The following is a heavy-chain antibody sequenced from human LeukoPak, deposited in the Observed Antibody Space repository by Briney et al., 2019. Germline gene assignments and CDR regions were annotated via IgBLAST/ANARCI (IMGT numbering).Heavy chain of an antibody. J-gene: IGHJ5*02. V-gene: IGHV4-34*01. CDR3: ARGPWRIVGAVGAGYWFDP. CDR2: INNSGST. Sequence: SETLSLTCAVYGGSFSGYYWSWIRQPPGKGPEWIGEINNSGSTNYNPSLKSRVTISVDTSKNQFSLKLSSVTAADTAVYYCARGPWRIVGAVGAGYWFDPWGQGTLVTVSS. CDR1: GGSFSGYY. D-gene: IGHD1-26*01.